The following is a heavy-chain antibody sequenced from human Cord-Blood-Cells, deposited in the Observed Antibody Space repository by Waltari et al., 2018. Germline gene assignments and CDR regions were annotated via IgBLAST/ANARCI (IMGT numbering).Heavy chain of an antibody. CDR3: ARDPKYSSSSYYYGMDV. Sequence: QVQLQQSGPGLVKPSQTLPLTCAISGDRVSSKSSAWNWRRQSPSRGLEWLGRTYYRSKWYNDYAVSVKSRITINPDTSKNQFSLQLNSVTPEDTAVYYCARDPKYSSSSYYYGMDVWGQGTTVTVSS. J-gene: IGHJ6*02. V-gene: IGHV6-1*01. CDR1: GDRVSSKSSA. D-gene: IGHD6-6*01. CDR2: TYYRSKWYN.